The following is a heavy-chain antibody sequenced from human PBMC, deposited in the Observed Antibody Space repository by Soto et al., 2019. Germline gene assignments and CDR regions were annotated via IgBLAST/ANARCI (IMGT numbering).Heavy chain of an antibody. CDR2: IIPIFGTA. CDR1: GGTFSSYA. V-gene: IGHV1-69*13. CDR3: ARVVGATKYYYYYGMDV. J-gene: IGHJ6*02. Sequence: SVKVSCKASGGTFSSYAISWVRQAPGQGLEWMGGIIPIFGTANYAQKFQGRVTITADESTSTAYMELSSLRSEDTAVYYCARVVGATKYYYYYGMDVWCQGTTVTVSS. D-gene: IGHD1-26*01.